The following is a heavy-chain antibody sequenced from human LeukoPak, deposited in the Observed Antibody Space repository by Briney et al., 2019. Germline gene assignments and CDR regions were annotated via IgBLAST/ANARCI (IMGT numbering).Heavy chain of an antibody. D-gene: IGHD2-2*01. J-gene: IGHJ6*03. V-gene: IGHV4-34*01. Sequence: SETLSLTCAVYGGSFSGYYWSWIRQPPGKGLEWIGEINHSGSTSYNPSLKSRVTISVDTSKNQFSLKLSSVTAADTAVYYCARTPSIVVVPAARAYYYYYMDVWGKGTTVTVSS. CDR3: ARTPSIVVVPAARAYYYYYMDV. CDR1: GGSFSGYY. CDR2: INHSGST.